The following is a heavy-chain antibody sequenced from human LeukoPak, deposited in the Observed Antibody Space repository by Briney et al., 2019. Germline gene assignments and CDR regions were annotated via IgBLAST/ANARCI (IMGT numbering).Heavy chain of an antibody. D-gene: IGHD2-15*01. CDR2: ISGSGGKT. CDR3: AKAGTGIWVLNWFDP. CDR1: GFTFSSYS. J-gene: IGHJ5*02. V-gene: IGHV3-23*01. Sequence: GGSLRLSCAASGFTFSSYSLNWVRQAPGKGLEWVSAISGSGGKTYYADSVKGRFTISRDNSKNTLFLQMNSLRAEDTAIYYCAKAGTGIWVLNWFDPWGQGTLVTVSS.